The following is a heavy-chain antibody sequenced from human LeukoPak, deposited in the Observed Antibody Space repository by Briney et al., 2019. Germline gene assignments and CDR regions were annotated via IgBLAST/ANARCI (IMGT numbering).Heavy chain of an antibody. V-gene: IGHV4-30-2*01. Sequence: SETLSLTCAVSGGSISSGGYSWSWIRQPPGKGLEWIGYIYHSGSTYYNPSLKSRVTISVDRSKNQFSLKLSSVTAADTAVYYCARDSYYYDSGGYPPSRAFDIWGQGTMVTVSS. D-gene: IGHD3-22*01. CDR3: ARDSYYYDSGGYPPSRAFDI. CDR2: IYHSGST. CDR1: GGSISSGGYS. J-gene: IGHJ3*02.